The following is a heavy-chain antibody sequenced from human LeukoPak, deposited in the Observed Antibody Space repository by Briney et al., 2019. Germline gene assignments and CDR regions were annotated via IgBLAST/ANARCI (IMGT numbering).Heavy chain of an antibody. Sequence: SETLSLTCAVYGGSFSGYYWSWIRQPPGKGLEWIGYIYYSGSTNYNPSLKSRVTISVDTSKNQFSLKLSSVTAADTAVYYCARVLYGSGSYDYWGQGTLVTVSS. CDR3: ARVLYGSGSYDY. V-gene: IGHV4-59*01. D-gene: IGHD3-10*01. J-gene: IGHJ4*02. CDR2: IYYSGST. CDR1: GGSFSGYY.